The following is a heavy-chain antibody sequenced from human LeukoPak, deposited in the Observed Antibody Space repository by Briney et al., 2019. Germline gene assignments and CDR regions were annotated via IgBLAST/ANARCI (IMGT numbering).Heavy chain of an antibody. CDR3: ARVLSSGYDSNNWFDP. D-gene: IGHD3-22*01. V-gene: IGHV4-59*07. Sequence: SDTLSLTCTVSGGSISSYYWSWIRQPPGKGLEWIGYIYYSGSTNYNPSLKSRVTISVDTSKNQFSLKLSSVTAADTAVYYCARVLSSGYDSNNWFDPWGQGTLVTVSS. CDR2: IYYSGST. CDR1: GGSISSYY. J-gene: IGHJ5*02.